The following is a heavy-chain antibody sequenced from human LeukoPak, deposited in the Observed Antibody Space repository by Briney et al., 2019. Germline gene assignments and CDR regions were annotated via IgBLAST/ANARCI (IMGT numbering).Heavy chain of an antibody. CDR1: GFTFSSYS. CDR3: ARDLSPSYYDFWSGYPSPDYYYGMDV. Sequence: GGSLRLSCAASGFTFSSYSMNWVRQAPGKGLEWVSSISSSSSYIYYADSVKGRFTISRDNAKNSLYLQMNSLRAEDTAVYNCARDLSPSYYDFWSGYPSPDYYYGMDVWGQGTTVTVSS. J-gene: IGHJ6*02. V-gene: IGHV3-21*01. CDR2: ISSSSSYI. D-gene: IGHD3-3*01.